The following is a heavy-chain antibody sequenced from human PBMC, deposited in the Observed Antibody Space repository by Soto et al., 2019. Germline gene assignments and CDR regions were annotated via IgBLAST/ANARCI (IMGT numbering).Heavy chain of an antibody. CDR1: GGSISSGGYY. Sequence: PSETLSLTCTVSGGSISSGGYYWSWIRQHPGKGLEWIGYIYYSGSTYYNPSLKSRVTISVDTSKNQFSLKLSSVTAADTAVYYCAMVRGAIIRGGGGMDVWGQGTTVTVS. J-gene: IGHJ6*02. CDR2: IYYSGST. D-gene: IGHD3-10*01. CDR3: AMVRGAIIRGGGGMDV. V-gene: IGHV4-31*03.